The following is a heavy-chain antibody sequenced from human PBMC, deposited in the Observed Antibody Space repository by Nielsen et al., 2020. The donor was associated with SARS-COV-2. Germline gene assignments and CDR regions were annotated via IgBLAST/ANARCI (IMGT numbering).Heavy chain of an antibody. CDR3: ARDTVFGAHGY. D-gene: IGHD3-10*02. CDR2: VGGGGVSA. Sequence: GESLKISCAASGFTFSTYAMTWVRQAPGKGLEWVSAVGGGGVSAFYADSVKGRFTISRDNSKSTLYLQMNSLRAEDTAVYYCARDTVFGAHGYWGQGTLVTVSS. V-gene: IGHV3-23*01. J-gene: IGHJ4*02. CDR1: GFTFSTYA.